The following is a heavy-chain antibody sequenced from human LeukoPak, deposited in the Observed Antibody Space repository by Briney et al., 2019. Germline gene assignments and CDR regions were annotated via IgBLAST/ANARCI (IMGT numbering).Heavy chain of an antibody. V-gene: IGHV3-30*02. CDR3: ARDTHVLSNYDFWSGYYHYFDY. CDR2: IRFDGSNI. D-gene: IGHD3-3*01. J-gene: IGHJ4*02. CDR1: GFTFSRYG. Sequence: GGSLRLSCAPSGFTFSRYGMHWVRQAPGKGLDWVAFIRFDGSNIYYADSVKGRFTISRDISKNTLYLQMNSLRAEDTAVYYCARDTHVLSNYDFWSGYYHYFDYWGQGTLVTVSS.